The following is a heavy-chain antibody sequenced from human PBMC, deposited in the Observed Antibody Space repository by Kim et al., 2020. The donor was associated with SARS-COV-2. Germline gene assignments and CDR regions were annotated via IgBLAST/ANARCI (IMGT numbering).Heavy chain of an antibody. CDR2: ISAYNGNT. CDR3: ARTTYYYDSSGYYCFDY. CDR1: GYTFTSYG. D-gene: IGHD3-22*01. J-gene: IGHJ4*02. Sequence: ASVKVSCKASGYTFTSYGISWVRQAPGQGLEWMGWISAYNGNTNYAQKLQGRVTMTTDTSTSTAYMELRSLRSDDTAVYYCARTTYYYDSSGYYCFDYWGQGTLVTVSS. V-gene: IGHV1-18*04.